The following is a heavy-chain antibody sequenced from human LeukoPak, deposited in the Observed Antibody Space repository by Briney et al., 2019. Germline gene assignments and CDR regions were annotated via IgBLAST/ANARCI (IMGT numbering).Heavy chain of an antibody. CDR3: ARWLKRPIDY. D-gene: IGHD5-24*01. CDR2: ISTSGDDT. J-gene: IGHJ4*02. V-gene: IGHV3-23*01. CDR1: GFTFSTYA. Sequence: PGGSLRLSCAAPGFTFSTYAMTWVRQAPGKGLEWVSAISTSGDDTYYLDSVRGRFTISRDNSKNTLYLQMNSLRAEDTAVYYCARWLKRPIDYWGQGTLVTVSS.